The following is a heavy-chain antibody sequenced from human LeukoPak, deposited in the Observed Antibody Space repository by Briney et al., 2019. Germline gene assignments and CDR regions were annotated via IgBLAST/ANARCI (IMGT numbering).Heavy chain of an antibody. D-gene: IGHD1-1*01. Sequence: GGFRRLSCAASGFTFSDYSMNWVRQAPGKGLDWVSSISRSSRHVYYAGSVKGRFTISRDNAKDSLYLQMNSLRAEDMAVYFCVRDLMGSGSTTAYLHHWGQCTLVTVSS. J-gene: IGHJ1*01. CDR2: ISRSSRHV. CDR3: VRDLMGSGSTTAYLHH. CDR1: GFTFSDYS. V-gene: IGHV3-21*01.